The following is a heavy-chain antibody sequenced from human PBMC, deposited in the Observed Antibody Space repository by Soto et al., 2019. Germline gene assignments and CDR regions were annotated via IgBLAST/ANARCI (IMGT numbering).Heavy chain of an antibody. Sequence: GGSLRLCCSASGFAFSSYAMSWVRQAPGKGLEWVSAISGSGGSTYYADSVKGRFTISRDNSKNTLYLQMNSLRAEDTAVYYCAKARTGYPNDAFDIWGQGTMVTVS. D-gene: IGHD3-9*01. V-gene: IGHV3-23*01. CDR1: GFAFSSYA. CDR2: ISGSGGST. J-gene: IGHJ3*02. CDR3: AKARTGYPNDAFDI.